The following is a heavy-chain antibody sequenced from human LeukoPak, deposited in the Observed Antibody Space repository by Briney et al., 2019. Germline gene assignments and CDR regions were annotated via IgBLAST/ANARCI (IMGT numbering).Heavy chain of an antibody. CDR3: AKDKGYDFWSNYERDGMDV. CDR1: GFIFSSFA. V-gene: IGHV3-9*01. D-gene: IGHD3-3*01. CDR2: ISWNSGSI. J-gene: IGHJ6*02. Sequence: GGSLRLSCTASGFIFSSFAMNWVRQAPGKGLEWVSGISWNSGSIGYADSVKGRFTISRDNAKNSLYLQMNSLRAEDTALYYCAKDKGYDFWSNYERDGMDVWGQGTTVTVSS.